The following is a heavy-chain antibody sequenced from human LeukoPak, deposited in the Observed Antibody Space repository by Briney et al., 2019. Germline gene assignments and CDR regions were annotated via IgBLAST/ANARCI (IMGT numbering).Heavy chain of an antibody. CDR3: AKEGNTAMAFDY. J-gene: IGHJ4*02. D-gene: IGHD5-18*01. Sequence: GGSLRLSCAASGFTFSSYIMSWVRQAPGKGLEWVSGISGSGGSTSYADSVKGRFTISRDRSKNTLYLQMNSLRAEDTAVYYCAKEGNTAMAFDYWGQGTLVTVSS. CDR1: GFTFSSYI. V-gene: IGHV3-23*01. CDR2: ISGSGGST.